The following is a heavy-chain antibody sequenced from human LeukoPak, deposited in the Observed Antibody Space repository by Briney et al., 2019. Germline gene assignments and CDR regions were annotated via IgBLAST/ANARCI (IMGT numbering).Heavy chain of an antibody. J-gene: IGHJ2*01. Sequence: PSETLSLTCTLSGGSISQYYWSWIRQPPGKGPEWIGYVYLSGNTDYNPSLESRVTISVDTSKNHFSLNLRSVTAADTAVYYCARVKDFAYSFFDLWGRGTLVTVSS. CDR1: GGSISQYY. CDR3: ARVKDFAYSFFDL. V-gene: IGHV4-59*01. CDR2: VYLSGNT.